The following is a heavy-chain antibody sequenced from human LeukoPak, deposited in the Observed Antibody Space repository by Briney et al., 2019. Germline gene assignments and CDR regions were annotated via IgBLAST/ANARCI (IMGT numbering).Heavy chain of an antibody. J-gene: IGHJ6*02. CDR3: ARLAILDFWSGYYPYYYYGMDV. CDR1: GGSISSSYYY. V-gene: IGHV4-39*01. D-gene: IGHD3-3*01. CDR2: IYYSGST. Sequence: SETLSLTCTVSGGSISSSYYYWGWIRQPPGKGLEWIGSIYYSGSTDYNPTLKSRVTISVDTSKKQLSLKLRSVTAADTAVYYCARLAILDFWSGYYPYYYYGMDVWGQGTTVTVSS.